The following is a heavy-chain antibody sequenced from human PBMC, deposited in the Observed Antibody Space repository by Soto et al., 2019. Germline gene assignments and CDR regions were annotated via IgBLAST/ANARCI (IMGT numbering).Heavy chain of an antibody. V-gene: IGHV4-4*07. CDR1: GGSISSYY. CDR2: IYTSGST. CDR3: ARRSYNWNYPARGPDYGMDV. J-gene: IGHJ6*02. Sequence: SETLSLTCTVSGGSISSYYWSWIRQLAGKGLEWIGRIYTSGSTNYNPSLKSRVTMSVDTSKNQFSLKLSSVTAADTAVYYCARRSYNWNYPARGPDYGMDVWGQGTTVTVSS. D-gene: IGHD1-7*01.